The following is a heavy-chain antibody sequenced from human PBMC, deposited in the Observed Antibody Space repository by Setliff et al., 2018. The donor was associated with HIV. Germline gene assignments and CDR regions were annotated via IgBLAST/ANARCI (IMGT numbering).Heavy chain of an antibody. D-gene: IGHD2-15*01. V-gene: IGHV4-34*01. CDR1: GGSFSGDY. CDR3: ARHGGHSFDS. CDR2: IHHSGST. Sequence: SETLSLTCGVYGGSFSGDYWSWIRQPPGKGLEWIGEIHHSGSTKYNPSLQSRVTILVDTPNKQLSLNLGSVTAADTAVYFCARHGGHSFDSWGQGTLVTVSS. J-gene: IGHJ4*02.